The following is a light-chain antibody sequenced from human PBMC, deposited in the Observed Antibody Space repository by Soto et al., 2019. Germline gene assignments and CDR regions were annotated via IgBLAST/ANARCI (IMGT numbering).Light chain of an antibody. CDR2: EVN. J-gene: IGLJ1*01. CDR3: SSYAGPNTYV. V-gene: IGLV2-23*02. CDR1: SGDLGTYNL. Sequence: QSALTQPASLSGSPGQSITISCTGSSGDLGTYNLVSWYRLHPGKAPQLIIYEVNKRPSGISNRFSGSKSGNTASLTISGLQADDEADYYCSSYAGPNTYVFGTGTKLTVL.